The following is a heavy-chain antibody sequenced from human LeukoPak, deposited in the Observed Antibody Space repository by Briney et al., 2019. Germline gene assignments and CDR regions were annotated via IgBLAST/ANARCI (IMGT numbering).Heavy chain of an antibody. D-gene: IGHD3-9*01. CDR1: GGTFSSYA. V-gene: IGHV1-69*05. CDR3: ARGLGDDILTGYYNLDY. CDR2: IIPIFGTA. Sequence: SVKVSCKASGGTFSSYANSWVRQAPGQGLEWMGRIIPIFGTANYAQKFQGRVTITTDESTSTAYMELSSLRSEDTAVYYCARGLGDDILTGYYNLDYWGQGTLVTVSS. J-gene: IGHJ4*02.